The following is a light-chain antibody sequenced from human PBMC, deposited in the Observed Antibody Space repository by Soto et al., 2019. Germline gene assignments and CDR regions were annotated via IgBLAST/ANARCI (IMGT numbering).Light chain of an antibody. CDR3: QQYHSSPYT. J-gene: IGKJ2*01. Sequence: DIQITQSPSTLSASVGDKVTITCRASQTISFWLAWYQQKPGKAPKLLIYDASSLESGGPSRFRGSGSGTEFTLTISSLQPDDFATYYCQQYHSSPYTFGQGTKLEIQ. V-gene: IGKV1-5*01. CDR2: DAS. CDR1: QTISFW.